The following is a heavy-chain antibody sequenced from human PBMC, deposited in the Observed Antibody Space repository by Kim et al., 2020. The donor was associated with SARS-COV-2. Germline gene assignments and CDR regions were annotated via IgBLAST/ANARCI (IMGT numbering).Heavy chain of an antibody. J-gene: IGHJ4*02. CDR2: IKQDGSEK. V-gene: IGHV3-7*03. CDR3: ARDPILPVVPAAIGGSYYFDY. Sequence: GGSLRLSCAASGFTFSSYWMSWVRQAPGKGLEWVANIKQDGSEKYYVDSVKGRFTISRDNAKNSLYLQMNSLRAEDTAVYYCARDPILPVVPAAIGGSYYFDYWGQGTLVTVSS. CDR1: GFTFSSYW. D-gene: IGHD2-2*01.